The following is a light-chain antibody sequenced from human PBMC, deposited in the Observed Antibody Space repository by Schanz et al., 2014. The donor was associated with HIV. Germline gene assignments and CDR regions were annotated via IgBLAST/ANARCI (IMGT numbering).Light chain of an antibody. CDR1: SSDVGGYHY. Sequence: QSALTQPPSASGSPGQSVTISCTGTSSDVGGYHYVSWYQQHPGKAPKLMIYEVSKRPSGVPDRFSGSKSDNTASLTVSGLQAEDEADYYCSSYAGSNNPYVFGTGTKVTVL. V-gene: IGLV2-8*01. CDR2: EVS. J-gene: IGLJ1*01. CDR3: SSYAGSNNPYV.